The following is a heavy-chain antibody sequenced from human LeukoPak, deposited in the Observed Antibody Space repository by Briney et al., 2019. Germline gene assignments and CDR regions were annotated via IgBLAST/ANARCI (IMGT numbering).Heavy chain of an antibody. CDR3: ARGPMVVAQY. D-gene: IGHD2-15*01. CDR2: INHNGNVN. J-gene: IGHJ4*02. CDR1: GFTFSSYW. V-gene: IGHV3-7*03. Sequence: PGGSLRLSCAASGFTFSSYWMNWARQAPGKGLEWVASINHNGNVNYYVDSVKSRFTISRDNAKNSLYLQMSNLRAEDTAVYYCARGPMVVAQYWGQGTLVTVSS.